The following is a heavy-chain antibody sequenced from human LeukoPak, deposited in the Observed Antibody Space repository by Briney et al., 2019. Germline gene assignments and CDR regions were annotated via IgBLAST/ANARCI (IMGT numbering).Heavy chain of an antibody. V-gene: IGHV3-21*01. Sequence: GGSLRLSCAASGFTFSNYNMNWVRQAPGKGLEWVSFISSSSSDIYYADSVKGRFTISRDNAKNSLYLQMNSLRVEDTAVYYCARGRPHGNDYWGQGTLVTVSS. CDR1: GFTFSNYN. CDR3: ARGRPHGNDY. CDR2: ISSSSSDI. D-gene: IGHD4-23*01. J-gene: IGHJ4*02.